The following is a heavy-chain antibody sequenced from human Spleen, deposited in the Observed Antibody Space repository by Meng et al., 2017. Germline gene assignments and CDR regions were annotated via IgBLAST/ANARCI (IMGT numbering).Heavy chain of an antibody. CDR2: ISGSGSTI. D-gene: IGHD6-19*01. CDR3: ARNKAVAGRAYYFDY. J-gene: IGHJ4*02. Sequence: GESLKISCAASGFTFSSYEMNWVRQAPGKGLEWLSYISGSGSTIYYADSVKGRFTISRDNAKNSLYLQMNSLRAEDTAIYYCARNKAVAGRAYYFDYWGQATLVTVSS. CDR1: GFTFSSYE. V-gene: IGHV3-48*03.